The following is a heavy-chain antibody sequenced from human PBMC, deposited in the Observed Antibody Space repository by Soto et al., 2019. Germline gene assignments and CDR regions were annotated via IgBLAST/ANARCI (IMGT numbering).Heavy chain of an antibody. V-gene: IGHV3-23*01. Sequence: GESLKISCAASGFTFSSYAMSWVRQAPGKGLEWVSAISGSGGSTYYADSVKGRFTISRDNSKNTLYLQMNSLRAEDTAVYYCAKGHDYGDYWGQGTLVTVSS. CDR2: ISGSGGST. J-gene: IGHJ4*02. CDR3: AKGHDYGDY. CDR1: GFTFSSYA.